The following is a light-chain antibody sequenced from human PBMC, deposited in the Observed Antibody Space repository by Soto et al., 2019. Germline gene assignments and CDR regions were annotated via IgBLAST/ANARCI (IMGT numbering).Light chain of an antibody. CDR2: DVS. CDR1: SSDVGGYNF. CDR3: CSYAGSYTLWV. V-gene: IGLV2-11*01. J-gene: IGLJ3*02. Sequence: QSVLTQPRSVSGYPGQSVTISCTGTSSDVGGYNFVSWYQQHPGKAPKLIIYDVSKRPSGVPDRFSGSKSGNTASLTISGLQAEDEADYYCCSYAGSYTLWVFGGGTKVTV.